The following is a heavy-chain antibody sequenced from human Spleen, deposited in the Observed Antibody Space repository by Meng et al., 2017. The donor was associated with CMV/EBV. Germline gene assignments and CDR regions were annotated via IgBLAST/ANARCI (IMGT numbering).Heavy chain of an antibody. Sequence: CQASGSTFSTYAIGWVRQAPGQGLEWMGWISGNNANANYAQKFRGRVTMTTDTSTNSAYLELGSLRSGDTAVYYCARDEGRGGGFDYWGQGTLVTVSS. CDR1: GSTFSTYA. CDR2: ISGNNANA. CDR3: ARDEGRGGGFDY. D-gene: IGHD1-26*01. V-gene: IGHV1-18*01. J-gene: IGHJ4*02.